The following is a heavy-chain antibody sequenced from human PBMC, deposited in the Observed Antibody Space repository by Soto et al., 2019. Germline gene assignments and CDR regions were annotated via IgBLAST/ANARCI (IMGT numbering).Heavy chain of an antibody. CDR1: GGSISSRTFW. CDR3: ARHPRDDYNYGGSGIFDY. V-gene: IGHV4-39*01. J-gene: IGHJ4*02. CDR2: MYYSGSS. Sequence: QLQLQESGPGLVKPSETLSLTCSVSGGSISSRTFWWAWIRQPPGKGLEWIGDMYYSGSSYSSPYLKSQVSLYVETSKNQLTLKLNSVTAADTAVYYCARHPRDDYNYGGSGIFDYGGQGTLVTVSS. D-gene: IGHD4-4*01.